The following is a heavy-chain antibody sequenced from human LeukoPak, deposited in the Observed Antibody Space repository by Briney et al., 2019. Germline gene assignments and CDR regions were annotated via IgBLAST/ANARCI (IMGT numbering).Heavy chain of an antibody. CDR1: GFTFSSYG. CDR3: AKVVTHYYYYYMDV. J-gene: IGHJ6*03. Sequence: PGRSLRLSCAASGFTFSSYGMHWVRQAPGKGLEWVAFIRYDGSNKYYADSVKGRFTISRDNSKNTLYLQMNSLRAEDTAVYYCAKVVTHYYYYYMDVWGKGTTVTVSS. V-gene: IGHV3-30*02. CDR2: IRYDGSNK. D-gene: IGHD4-23*01.